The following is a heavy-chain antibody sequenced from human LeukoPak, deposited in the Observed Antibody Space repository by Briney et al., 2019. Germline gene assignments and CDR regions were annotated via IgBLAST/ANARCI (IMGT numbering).Heavy chain of an antibody. J-gene: IGHJ4*02. Sequence: PGGSLRLSCAASEFTFSSYAMHWVRQAPGKGLEWVAVISYDGSNKYYADSVKGRFTISRDNSKNTLYLQMNSLRAEDTAVYYCARSNSGSYFGHPDYWGQGTLVTVSS. V-gene: IGHV3-30-3*01. CDR3: ARSNSGSYFGHPDY. D-gene: IGHD1-26*01. CDR1: EFTFSSYA. CDR2: ISYDGSNK.